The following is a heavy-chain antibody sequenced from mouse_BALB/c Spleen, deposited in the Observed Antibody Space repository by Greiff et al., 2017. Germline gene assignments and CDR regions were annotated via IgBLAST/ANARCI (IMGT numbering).Heavy chain of an antibody. CDR1: GYTFTDYA. V-gene: IGHV1-67*01. CDR2: ISTYYGNT. CDR3: ARLGAYYSLDGYFDV. Sequence: QVQLQQSGPELVRPGVSVKISCKGSGYTFTDYAMHWVKQSHAKSLEWIGVISTYYGNTNYNQKFKGKATMTVDKSSSTAYMELARLTSEDSAIYYCARLGAYYSLDGYFDVWGAGTTVTVSA. J-gene: IGHJ1*01. D-gene: IGHD2-12*01.